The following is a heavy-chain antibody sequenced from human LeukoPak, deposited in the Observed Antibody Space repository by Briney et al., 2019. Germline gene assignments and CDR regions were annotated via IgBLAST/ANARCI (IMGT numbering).Heavy chain of an antibody. D-gene: IGHD3-10*01. V-gene: IGHV4-39*07. Sequence: SETLSLTCTVSGGSVSSSSHYWNWIRQPPGKGLEWIGSIYYSGSTNYNPSLQSRVTISVDTSKNQFSLRLSSVTAADTAVYYCARAPSGSITMVRGVPRGMDVWGKGTTVTVSS. CDR1: GGSVSSSSHY. J-gene: IGHJ6*04. CDR3: ARAPSGSITMVRGVPRGMDV. CDR2: IYYSGST.